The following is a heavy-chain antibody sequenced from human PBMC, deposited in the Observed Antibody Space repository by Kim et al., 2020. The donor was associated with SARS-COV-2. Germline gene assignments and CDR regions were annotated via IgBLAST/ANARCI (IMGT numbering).Heavy chain of an antibody. D-gene: IGHD2-2*01. CDR2: IRSKAYGGTT. CDR3: TRVFPKDIVVVPAAIGWGIIYY. J-gene: IGHJ4*02. V-gene: IGHV3-49*04. CDR1: GFTFGDYA. Sequence: GGSLRLSCTASGFTFGDYAMSWVRQAPGKGLEWVGFIRSKAYGGTTEYAASVKGRFTISRDDYKSIAYLQMNSLKTEDTAVYYCTRVFPKDIVVVPAAIGWGIIYYWGQGTLVTVSS.